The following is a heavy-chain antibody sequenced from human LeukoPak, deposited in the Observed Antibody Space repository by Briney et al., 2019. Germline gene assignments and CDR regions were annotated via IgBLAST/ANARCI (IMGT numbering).Heavy chain of an antibody. Sequence: PGGSLRLSCEASGFTFSSYWMSWVRQAPGKGLEWVAVISYDGSNKYYADSVKGRFTISRDNSKNTLYLQMNSLRAEDTAVYYCARLFRVVVPAANTHFDYWGQGTLVTVSS. CDR1: GFTFSSYW. CDR2: ISYDGSNK. V-gene: IGHV3-30*03. CDR3: ARLFRVVVPAANTHFDY. D-gene: IGHD2-2*01. J-gene: IGHJ4*02.